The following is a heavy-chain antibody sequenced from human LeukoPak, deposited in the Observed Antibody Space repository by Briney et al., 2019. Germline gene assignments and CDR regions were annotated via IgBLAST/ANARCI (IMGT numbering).Heavy chain of an antibody. J-gene: IGHJ5*02. V-gene: IGHV1-69*06. Sequence: SVKVSCKASGGTFSSYAISWVRQAPGQGLEWMGGIIPIFGTANYAQNFQGRITMSEDTSTGTAYMELSSLRSEDTAVYYCATSPPLRFLEWSTKGMGSWGQGTLVTVSS. CDR2: IIPIFGTA. CDR1: GGTFSSYA. D-gene: IGHD3-3*01. CDR3: ATSPPLRFLEWSTKGMGS.